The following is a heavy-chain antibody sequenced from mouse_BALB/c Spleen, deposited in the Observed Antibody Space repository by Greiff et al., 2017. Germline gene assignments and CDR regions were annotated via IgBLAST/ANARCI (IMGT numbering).Heavy chain of an antibody. Sequence: EVKLVESGGGLVQPGGSRKLSCAASGFTFSRFGMHWVRQAPEKGLEWVAYISSGSSTIYYADTVKGRFTISRDNPKNTLFLQMTSLRSEDTAMYYCARPSYYGKARDYWGQGTSVTVSS. CDR3: ARPSYYGKARDY. J-gene: IGHJ4*01. CDR2: ISSGSSTI. CDR1: GFTFSRFG. D-gene: IGHD2-10*01. V-gene: IGHV5-17*02.